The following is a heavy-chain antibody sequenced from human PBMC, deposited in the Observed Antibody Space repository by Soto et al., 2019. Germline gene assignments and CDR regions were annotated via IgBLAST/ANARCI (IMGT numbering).Heavy chain of an antibody. CDR2: IIPIFGTA. CDR1: GGTFSSYA. Sequence: SVKVSCKASGGTFSSYAISWVRQAPGQGLEWMGGIIPIFGTANYAQKFQGRVTITADESTSTAYMELSSLRSEDTAVYYCARDRLAAAGMYYYYGMDVWGQGTTVTVSS. V-gene: IGHV1-69*13. CDR3: ARDRLAAAGMYYYYGMDV. J-gene: IGHJ6*02. D-gene: IGHD6-13*01.